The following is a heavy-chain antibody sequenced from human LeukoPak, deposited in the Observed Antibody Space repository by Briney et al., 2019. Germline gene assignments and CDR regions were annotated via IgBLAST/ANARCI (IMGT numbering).Heavy chain of an antibody. Sequence: PSETLSLTCAVYGGSFSGFYLNWMRQPPGKGLEWIGEINHSGSANYNPSLESRVTMSVDTSKNQLSLKLSSVTAADTAVYYCARPKVGYSSTDAFDIWGQGTMVTVSS. CDR1: GGSFSGFY. J-gene: IGHJ3*02. V-gene: IGHV4-34*01. D-gene: IGHD6-19*01. CDR2: INHSGSA. CDR3: ARPKVGYSSTDAFDI.